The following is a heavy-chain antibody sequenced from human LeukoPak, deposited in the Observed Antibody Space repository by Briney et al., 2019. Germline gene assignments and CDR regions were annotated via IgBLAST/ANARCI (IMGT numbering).Heavy chain of an antibody. V-gene: IGHV4-4*07. CDR3: ARASSGYYFSSLFFDY. CDR2: IYTSGST. D-gene: IGHD3-22*01. CDR1: GGSISSYY. J-gene: IGHJ4*02. Sequence: SETLSLTCTVSGGSISSYYWSWIRQPAGKGLEWIGRIYTSGSTNYNPSLKSRVTLSVDTSKNHFSLKLSSVTAADTAVYYCARASSGYYFSSLFFDYWGQGTLVTVSS.